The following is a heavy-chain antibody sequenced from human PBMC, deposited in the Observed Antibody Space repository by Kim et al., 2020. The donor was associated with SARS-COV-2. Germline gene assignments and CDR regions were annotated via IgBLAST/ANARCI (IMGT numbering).Heavy chain of an antibody. J-gene: IGHJ6*02. D-gene: IGHD3-22*01. CDR2: IIPIFGTA. Sequence: SVKVSCKASGGTFSSYAISWVRQGPGQGLEWMGGIIPIFGTANYAQKFQGRVTITADASTSTAYMELSSLRSEDTAVYYCAREHGGDSSKLATHDYYYGMDVWGQGTTVTVSS. CDR3: AREHGGDSSKLATHDYYYGMDV. CDR1: GGTFSSYA. V-gene: IGHV1-69*13.